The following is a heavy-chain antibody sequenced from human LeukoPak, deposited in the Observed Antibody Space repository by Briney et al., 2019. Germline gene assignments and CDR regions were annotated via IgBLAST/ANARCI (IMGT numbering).Heavy chain of an antibody. D-gene: IGHD2-2*02. V-gene: IGHV3-30*18. J-gene: IGHJ3*02. CDR3: AKDKVYCSSTSCYRDAFDI. CDR1: GFTFSSYG. CDR2: ISYDGSNK. Sequence: GRSLRLSCAASGFTFSSYGMHWVRQAPGKGLEWVAVISYDGSNKYYADSVKGRFTISRDNSKNTLYLQMNSLRAEDTAVYYCAKDKVYCSSTSCYRDAFDIWGQGIMVTVSS.